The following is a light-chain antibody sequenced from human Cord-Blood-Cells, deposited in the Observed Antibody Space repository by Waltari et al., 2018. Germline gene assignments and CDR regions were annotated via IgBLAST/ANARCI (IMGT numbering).Light chain of an antibody. CDR2: DVS. CDR1: SRDVGGYNY. J-gene: IGLJ1*01. CDR3: SSYTSSSTYV. Sequence: QSALTQPASVSVSPGQSITIFCTGSSRDVGGYNYVSWYQQHPGKAPKLMIYDVSKRPSGVSNRFSGSKSGNTASLTISGLQAEDEADYYCSSYTSSSTYVFETGTKVTVL. V-gene: IGLV2-14*01.